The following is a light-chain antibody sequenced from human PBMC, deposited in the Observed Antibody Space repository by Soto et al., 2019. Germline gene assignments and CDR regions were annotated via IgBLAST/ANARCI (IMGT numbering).Light chain of an antibody. CDR3: QQYGDTPKT. CDR2: GAS. V-gene: IGKV3-20*01. Sequence: EIVLTQSPGSLSLSPGDRATLSCRASQSVNTYLAWYQQKPGQDPRLLIYGASSRATGIPDRFRGSGSGTDFTLTISRLEPEDFAVYHCQQYGDTPKTFGQGTKVEIK. CDR1: QSVNTY. J-gene: IGKJ1*01.